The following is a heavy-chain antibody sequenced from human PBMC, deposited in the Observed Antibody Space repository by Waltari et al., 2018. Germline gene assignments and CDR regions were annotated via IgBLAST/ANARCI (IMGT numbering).Heavy chain of an antibody. D-gene: IGHD2-15*01. J-gene: IGHJ5*02. V-gene: IGHV4-4*02. Sequence: QLQLQESGPGLVKPSGTLSPSCAVSGDSLSSSYVWNWVRQSPQKGLEWMGQVRGSGTTNYNPSFASRVTISLDTSNDQFSLKLTSATAADTAVYYCARDRGRGLFLDTWGPGILVSVSP. CDR2: VRGSGTT. CDR1: GDSLSSSYV. CDR3: ARDRGRGLFLDT.